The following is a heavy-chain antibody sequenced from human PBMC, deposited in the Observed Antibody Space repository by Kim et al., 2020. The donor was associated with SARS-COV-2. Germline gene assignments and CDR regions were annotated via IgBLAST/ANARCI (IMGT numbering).Heavy chain of an antibody. J-gene: IGHJ6*01. CDR3: AKAVVRGVNYYYYGMDV. Sequence: KGRFTNSRDKPENTLYLQMNSLRPEDTAVYYCAKAVVRGVNYYYYGMDVWGQGTTVAVSS. V-gene: IGHV3-30*02. D-gene: IGHD3-10*01.